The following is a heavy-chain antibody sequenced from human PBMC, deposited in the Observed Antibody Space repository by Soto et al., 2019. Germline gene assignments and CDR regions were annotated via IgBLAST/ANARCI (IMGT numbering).Heavy chain of an antibody. CDR2: ISPYNGNT. CDR1: GYSFTSYG. D-gene: IGHD3-10*01. Sequence: QVQLVQSGAEMKKPGASVKVSCKASGYSFTSYGITWVRRAPGQGLEWMGWISPYNGNTNYAEKIQGRVTMTTDTSTNTAYMELRSLRGDDTVDYYCVRVEYSGTYSHFDNWGQGTLVLVSS. V-gene: IGHV1-18*01. J-gene: IGHJ4*02. CDR3: VRVEYSGTYSHFDN.